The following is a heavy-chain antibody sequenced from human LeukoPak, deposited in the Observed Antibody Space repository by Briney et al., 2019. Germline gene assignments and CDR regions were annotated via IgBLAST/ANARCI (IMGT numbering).Heavy chain of an antibody. V-gene: IGHV1-69*04. J-gene: IGHJ4*02. CDR1: GGTFSSYA. CDR3: ARGDGYSTNLDY. Sequence: SVKVSCKASGGTFSSYAISWVRQAPGQGLEWMGRIIPILGIANYAQKFQGRVTITADKSTSTAYMELSSLRSEDTAVYYCARGDGYSTNLDYWGQGTLVTVSS. CDR2: IIPILGIA. D-gene: IGHD5-24*01.